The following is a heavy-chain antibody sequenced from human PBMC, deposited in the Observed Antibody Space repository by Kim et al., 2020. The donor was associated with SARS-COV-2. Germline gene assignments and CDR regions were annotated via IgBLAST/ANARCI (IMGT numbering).Heavy chain of an antibody. V-gene: IGHV4-31*03. J-gene: IGHJ4*02. CDR1: GGSISSGGYY. Sequence: SETLSLTCTVSGGSISSGGYYWSWIRQHPGKGLEWIGYIYYSGSTYYNPSLKSRVTISVDTSKNQFSLKLSSVTAADTAVYYCARGRLTIFGLVNSFDYWGQGTLVTVSS. D-gene: IGHD3-3*01. CDR3: ARGRLTIFGLVNSFDY. CDR2: IYYSGST.